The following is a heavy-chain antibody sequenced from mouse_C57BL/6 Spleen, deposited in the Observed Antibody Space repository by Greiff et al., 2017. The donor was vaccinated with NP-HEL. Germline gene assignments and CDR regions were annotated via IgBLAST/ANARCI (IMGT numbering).Heavy chain of an antibody. V-gene: IGHV2-9-1*01. CDR3: SRIAQIYYDYDDAMDY. CDR2: IWTGGGT. D-gene: IGHD2-4*01. CDR1: GFSLTSYA. J-gene: IGHJ4*01. Sequence: QVQLKESGPGLVAPSQTLSISCTVSGFSLTSYAISWVRQPPGKGLEWLGVIWTGGGTNYNSALKSRLSISKDNSKSQVFLKMNSLQTDDTARYYCSRIAQIYYDYDDAMDYWGQGTSVTVSS.